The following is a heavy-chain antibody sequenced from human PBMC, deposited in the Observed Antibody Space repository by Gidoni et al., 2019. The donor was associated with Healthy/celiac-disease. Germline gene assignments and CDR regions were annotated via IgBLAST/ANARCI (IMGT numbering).Heavy chain of an antibody. CDR1: GYSFTSYW. CDR2: IYPGDSDT. Sequence: EVQLVQSGAEVKKPGASLKISCKGSGYSFTSYWIGGVRQMPGKGLEWMGIIYPGDSDTRYSPSFQGQVTISADKSISTAYLQWSSLKASDTAMYYCARARGYYDSSGYYYNGAFDIWGQGTMVTVSS. V-gene: IGHV5-51*03. D-gene: IGHD3-22*01. CDR3: ARARGYYDSSGYYYNGAFDI. J-gene: IGHJ3*02.